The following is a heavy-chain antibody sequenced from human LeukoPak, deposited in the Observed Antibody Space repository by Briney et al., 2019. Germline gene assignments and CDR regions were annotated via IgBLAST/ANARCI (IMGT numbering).Heavy chain of an antibody. CDR3: ARDRPPDYYDSSGYYHFDY. D-gene: IGHD3-22*01. Sequence: ASVKVSCKASGYTFTSYGISWVRQAPGQGLEWMGWISAYNGNTNNAQKLQGRVTMTTDTSTSTAFMELRSLRSDDTAVYYCARDRPPDYYDSSGYYHFDYWGQGTLVTVSA. CDR1: GYTFTSYG. V-gene: IGHV1-18*01. CDR2: ISAYNGNT. J-gene: IGHJ4*02.